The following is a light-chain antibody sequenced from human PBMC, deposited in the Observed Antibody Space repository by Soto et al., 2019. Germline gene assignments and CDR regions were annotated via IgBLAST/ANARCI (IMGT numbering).Light chain of an antibody. CDR2: ATS. V-gene: IGKV1-39*01. CDR1: QSISTF. CDR3: QQSYSSTWT. Sequence: DIPMTQSPSSLSASVGDRVTITCRPSQSISTFLNWYQQKPGTAPKLLMHATSILQSGVPSRFSGSGSGSEFTLTISSLQPEDSATYYCQQSYSSTWTFGQGTQVEIK. J-gene: IGKJ1*01.